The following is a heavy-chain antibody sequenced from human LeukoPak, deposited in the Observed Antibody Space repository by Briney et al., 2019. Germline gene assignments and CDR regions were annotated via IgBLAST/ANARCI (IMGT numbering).Heavy chain of an antibody. V-gene: IGHV4-39*01. Sequence: SETLSLTCTVSGGSIRSSSYYWGWIRQPPGKGLEWIGSMYYSGITYYNPSLKSRVTISVDTSKNQFSLKLSSVTAADTAVCYCARRLDYWGQGTLVTVSS. CDR3: ARRLDY. J-gene: IGHJ4*02. CDR2: MYYSGIT. CDR1: GGSIRSSSYY.